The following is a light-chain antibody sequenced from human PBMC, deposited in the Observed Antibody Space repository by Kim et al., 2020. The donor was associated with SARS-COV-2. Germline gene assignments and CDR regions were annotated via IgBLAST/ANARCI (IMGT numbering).Light chain of an antibody. J-gene: IGKJ2*01. CDR1: EGIRKF. CDR3: QQNVDYPYT. Sequence: AIRMTQSQSSLSASTGERVTITCRASEGIRKFLAWYQQKPGKTPKLLVHAASTLQTGVPPRFGGSRSGTDFTLTISILQSESFATYYCQQNVDYPYTFGQGTNREIK. V-gene: IGKV1-8*01. CDR2: AAS.